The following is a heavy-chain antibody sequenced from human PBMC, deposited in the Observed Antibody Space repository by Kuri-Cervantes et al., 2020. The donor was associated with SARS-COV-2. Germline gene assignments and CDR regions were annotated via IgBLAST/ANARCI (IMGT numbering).Heavy chain of an antibody. Sequence: SETLSLTCTVSGDSITNYYLTWIRQPPGKGLEWIGYVSYNGATAYNPSLKSRVTMSLDTSKNQFSLRLSSVTAADTAVYYCAGFFYYESSGFVANYYYMDVWGKGTTVTVSS. CDR2: VSYNGAT. CDR1: GDSITNYY. CDR3: AGFFYYESSGFVANYYYMDV. D-gene: IGHD3-22*01. J-gene: IGHJ6*03. V-gene: IGHV4-59*04.